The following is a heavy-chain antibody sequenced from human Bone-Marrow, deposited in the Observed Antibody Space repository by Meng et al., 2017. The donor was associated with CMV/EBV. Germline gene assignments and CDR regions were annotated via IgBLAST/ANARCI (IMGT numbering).Heavy chain of an antibody. CDR3: AKGSSPGYSSSWFDD. D-gene: IGHD6-13*01. CDR1: GFTFTSYL. J-gene: IGHJ5*02. CDR2: ISWSSSTM. Sequence: GGSLRLSCVASGFTFTSYLMSWVRQAPGKGLEWISGISWSSSTMGYADSVKGRFTISRDNAKSSLNLHMNSLRDEDTALYFCAKGSSPGYSSSWFDDWGQGTLVTVSS. V-gene: IGHV3-9*01.